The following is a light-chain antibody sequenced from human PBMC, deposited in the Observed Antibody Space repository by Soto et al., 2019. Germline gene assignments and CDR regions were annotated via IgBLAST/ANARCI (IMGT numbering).Light chain of an antibody. CDR2: GTS. V-gene: IGKV3-20*01. Sequence: EIVLTQSPATLSLSPGERATLSCRASQSISNYLAWFQQKPGQAPRLLIFGTSSRAAGTPDRFSGSGSGTDFTLTISRLEPDDLAVYYCHQYGTSPRTFGQGTKVDIK. CDR3: HQYGTSPRT. J-gene: IGKJ1*01. CDR1: QSISNY.